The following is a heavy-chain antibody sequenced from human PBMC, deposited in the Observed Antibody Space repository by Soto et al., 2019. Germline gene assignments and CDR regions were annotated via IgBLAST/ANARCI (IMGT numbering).Heavy chain of an antibody. D-gene: IGHD3-16*02. V-gene: IGHV4-34*01. CDR1: AGSFSGYY. J-gene: IGHJ6*03. CDR3: ATSYDYMGGSYRFNYYYYIDG. Sequence: SESLSLTCAVYAGSFSGYYCSCIRQPPGKGLEWIGEINHSGSTNYNPSPKSRVTISVDTAKNQFSLKLSCVTAADTAVYYWATSYDYMGGSYRFNYYYYIDGWGKGTTVTVSS. CDR2: INHSGST.